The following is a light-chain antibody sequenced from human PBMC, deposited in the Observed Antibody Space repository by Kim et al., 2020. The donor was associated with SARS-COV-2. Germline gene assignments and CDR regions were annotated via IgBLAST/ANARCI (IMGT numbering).Light chain of an antibody. CDR2: DAS. Sequence: DIQMTQSPSTLSASAGDRVTITCRASQTISDWLAWYQRKPGKAPKLLIYDASRLESGVPSRFSGSGSGTEFTLTINSLQPDDFATYYCQQYRSYPLTFGGGTKVGIK. CDR1: QTISDW. V-gene: IGKV1-5*01. CDR3: QQYRSYPLT. J-gene: IGKJ4*01.